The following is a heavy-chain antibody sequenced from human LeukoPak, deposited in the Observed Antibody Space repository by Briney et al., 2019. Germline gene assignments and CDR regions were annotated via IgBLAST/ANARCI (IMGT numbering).Heavy chain of an antibody. J-gene: IGHJ4*02. CDR2: IIPIFGTA. CDR3: ARLNYDILTGYYDLDY. CDR1: GGTFSSYA. Sequence: GSSVKVSCKASGGTFSSYAISWVRQAPGQGLEWMGGIIPIFGTANYAQKFQGRVTTTADESTSTACMELSSLRSEDTAVYYCARLNYDILTGYYDLDYWGQGTLVTVSS. V-gene: IGHV1-69*01. D-gene: IGHD3-9*01.